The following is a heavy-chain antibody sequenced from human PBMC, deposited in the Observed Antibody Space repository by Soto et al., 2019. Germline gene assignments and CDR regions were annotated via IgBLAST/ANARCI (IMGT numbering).Heavy chain of an antibody. CDR1: GFTFSSYS. J-gene: IGHJ5*02. D-gene: IGHD6-13*01. CDR2: ISSSSSTI. Sequence: EVQLVESGGGLVQPGGSLRLSCAASGFTFSSYSMNWVRQAPGKGLEWVSYISSSSSTIYYADYVKGRFTISRDNAKNALDLQMNSLRAEDTAVYYCARHPERIAQIGWFDPWGQGTLVTVSS. V-gene: IGHV3-48*01. CDR3: ARHPERIAQIGWFDP.